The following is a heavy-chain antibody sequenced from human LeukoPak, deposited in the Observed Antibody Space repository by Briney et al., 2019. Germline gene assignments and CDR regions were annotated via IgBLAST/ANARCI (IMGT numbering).Heavy chain of an antibody. J-gene: IGHJ3*02. CDR2: IYYSGST. CDR1: GGSISSGGYY. CDR3: ATEMTTGAFDI. V-gene: IGHV4-61*08. D-gene: IGHD5-24*01. Sequence: PSETLSLTCTVSGGSISSGGYYWSWIRQPPGKGLEWIGYIYYSGSTNYNPSLKSRVTISVDTSKNQFSLKLSSVTAADTAVYYCATEMTTGAFDIWGQGTMVAVSS.